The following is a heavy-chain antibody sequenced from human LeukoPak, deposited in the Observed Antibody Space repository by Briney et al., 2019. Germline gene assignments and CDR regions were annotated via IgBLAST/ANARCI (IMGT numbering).Heavy chain of an antibody. CDR1: GLTFSTYS. J-gene: IGHJ5*02. CDR2: ISSSSDTI. V-gene: IGHV3-48*02. D-gene: IGHD3-10*01. CDR3: ARAMVRGVIP. Sequence: PGGSLRLSCAASGLTFSTYSMHWVRQAPGKGLEWVSYISSSSDTIYYADSVKGRFTISRDNAKNLLYLQMNSLRDEDTAVYYCARAMVRGVIPWGQGSLVTVSS.